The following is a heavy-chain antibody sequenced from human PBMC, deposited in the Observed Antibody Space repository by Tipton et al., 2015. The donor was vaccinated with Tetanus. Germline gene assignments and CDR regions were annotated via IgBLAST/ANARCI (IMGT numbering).Heavy chain of an antibody. V-gene: IGHV4-34*01. J-gene: IGHJ6*02. CDR2: VNHGGTS. D-gene: IGHD2-2*01. CDR1: GGSFSGSY. Sequence: TLSLTCAVSGGSFSGSYWSWIRQSPGKGLEWIGEVNHGGTSNYNPSLKSRVSISVDKSKNHFSLRVDSVTAADTAVYYCARGDYCSSNNCQGWLYCGLDAWGQGTTVTVSS. CDR3: ARGDYCSSNNCQGWLYCGLDA.